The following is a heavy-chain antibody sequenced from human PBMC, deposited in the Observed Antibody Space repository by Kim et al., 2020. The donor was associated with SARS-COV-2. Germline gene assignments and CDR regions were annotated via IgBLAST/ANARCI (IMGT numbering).Heavy chain of an antibody. CDR3: ARAGTGYSLHWFDP. J-gene: IGHJ5*02. D-gene: IGHD3-9*01. Sequence: AAYVTGRFTIARDNSKNTLYLQMNSLRAEDTAVYYCARAGTGYSLHWFDPWGQGTLVTVSS. V-gene: IGHV3-30*07.